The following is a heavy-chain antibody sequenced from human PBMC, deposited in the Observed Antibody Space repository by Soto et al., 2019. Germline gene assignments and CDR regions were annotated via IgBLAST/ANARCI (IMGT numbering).Heavy chain of an antibody. J-gene: IGHJ2*01. CDR1: GFTFSSYA. V-gene: IGHV3-23*01. Sequence: EVQLLESGGGLVQPGGSLRLSCAASGFTFSSYAMSWVRQAPGKGLEWXSAISGSGGSTYYADSVKGRFTISRDNSKNTLYLQMNSLRAEDTAVYYCAKSGIVVXPAAXLGWYFDLWGRGTLVTVSS. CDR3: AKSGIVVXPAAXLGWYFDL. CDR2: ISGSGGST. D-gene: IGHD2-2*01.